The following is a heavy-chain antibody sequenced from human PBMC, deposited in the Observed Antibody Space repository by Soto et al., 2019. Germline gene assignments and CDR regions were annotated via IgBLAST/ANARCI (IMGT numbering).Heavy chain of an antibody. V-gene: IGHV3-9*01. CDR2: ISWDGGYK. Sequence: EVQLVVSGGGLVQPGRSLRLSCAASGFTFVDYAMHWVRQAPGQGLEWVSGISWDGGYKGYADSVKGRFTISRDNAKKSLYLEMNSLRVEDTALYYCTKDEGYCSRISCKDAFDYWGQGTMVTVS. D-gene: IGHD2-2*01. CDR1: GFTFVDYA. J-gene: IGHJ3*01. CDR3: TKDEGYCSRISCKDAFDY.